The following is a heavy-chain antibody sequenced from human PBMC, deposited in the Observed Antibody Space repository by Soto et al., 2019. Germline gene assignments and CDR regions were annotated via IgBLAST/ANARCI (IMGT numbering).Heavy chain of an antibody. Sequence: ASEKVSCKASGYTFTSYAMHWVRQAPGQRLEWMGWINAGNGNTKYSQKFQGRVTITRDTSASTAYMELSSLRSEDTAVYYCARDRKLRGNCSGGSCYGPTYNWFDPWGQGTLVTVSS. CDR3: ARDRKLRGNCSGGSCYGPTYNWFDP. CDR2: INAGNGNT. V-gene: IGHV1-3*01. J-gene: IGHJ5*02. D-gene: IGHD2-15*01. CDR1: GYTFTSYA.